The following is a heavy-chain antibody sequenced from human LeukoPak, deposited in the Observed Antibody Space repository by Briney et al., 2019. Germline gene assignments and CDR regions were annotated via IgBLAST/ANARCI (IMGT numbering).Heavy chain of an antibody. CDR3: VGSTVSNPYNFDF. V-gene: IGHV4-31*03. CDR1: GGSVSSGGYY. CDR2: IYNSAHT. D-gene: IGHD4-11*01. J-gene: IGHJ4*02. Sequence: PSQTLSLTCSVSGGSVSSGGYYWSWIRQLPGKGLEWIGYIYNSAHTYYRPSLKSRLSISVDTSKDHFSLNLSSVTAADTAVYYCVGSTVSNPYNFDFWGLGTLITVSS.